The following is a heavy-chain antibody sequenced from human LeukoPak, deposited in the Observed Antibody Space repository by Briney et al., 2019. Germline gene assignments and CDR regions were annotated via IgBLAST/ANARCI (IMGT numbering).Heavy chain of an antibody. CDR3: ARDLCSGGSRPHDY. V-gene: IGHV1-2*02. CDR1: GYTFTGYY. D-gene: IGHD2-15*01. CDR2: INPNSGGT. J-gene: IGHJ4*02. Sequence: ASVKVSCKASGYTFTGYYMHWVRQAPVQGLEWMGWINPNSGGTNYAQKFQGRVTMTRDTSISTAHMELSRLRSDDTAVYYCARDLCSGGSRPHDYWGQGTLVTVSS.